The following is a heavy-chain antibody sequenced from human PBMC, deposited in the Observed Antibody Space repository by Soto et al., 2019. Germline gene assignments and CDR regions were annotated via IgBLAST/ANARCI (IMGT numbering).Heavy chain of an antibody. J-gene: IGHJ4*02. V-gene: IGHV4-39*01. Sequence: SETLSLTCTVSGGSISSSSYYWGWIRQPPGKGLEWIGSIYYSGSTYYNPSLKSRFTISRDNAKNSLYLQMNSLRAEDTAVYYCASSGYSRYLGQGTLVTVSS. CDR1: GGSISSSSYY. CDR2: IYYSGST. CDR3: ASSGYSRY. D-gene: IGHD6-13*01.